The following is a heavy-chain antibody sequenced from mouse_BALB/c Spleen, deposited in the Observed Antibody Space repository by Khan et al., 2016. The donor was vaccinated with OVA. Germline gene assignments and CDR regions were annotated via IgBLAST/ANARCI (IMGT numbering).Heavy chain of an antibody. D-gene: IGHD1-2*01. J-gene: IGHJ3*01. CDR1: GYTFSDYN. V-gene: IGHV1S29*02. CDR3: ARSGYGSFAF. Sequence: EVQLQESGPELVKPGASVKISCKASGYTFSDYNMDWVKQSHGKRLEWLGYIYPNDGGSGYNQKFKTKATLTVDMSSSTAYMELRSLTSEDSAVYYCARSGYGSFAFWGQGTLVTVS. CDR2: IYPNDGGS.